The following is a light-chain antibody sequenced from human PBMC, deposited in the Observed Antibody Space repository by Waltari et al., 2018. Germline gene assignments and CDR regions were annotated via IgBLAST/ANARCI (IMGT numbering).Light chain of an antibody. CDR1: SSDVGSYNL. CDR3: CSYAGSFTVI. CDR2: GVS. V-gene: IGLV2-23*02. Sequence: QSTLTPPASVSGSPGQSITISCTGTSSDVGSYNLVSWFQQHPGKAPKLMIYGVSKRPSGVSTRFSGSKSGNTASLTISGLQAEDEADYHCCSYAGSFTVIFGGGTKLTVL. J-gene: IGLJ2*01.